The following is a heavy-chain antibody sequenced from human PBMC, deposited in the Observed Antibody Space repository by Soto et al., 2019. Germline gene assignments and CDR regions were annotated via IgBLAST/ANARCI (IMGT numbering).Heavy chain of an antibody. CDR3: ARVGTLVATSSS. Sequence: QVQLQQWGAGLLKPSETLSLTCAVYGGSFSGYYWSWIRQPPGKGLEWIGEINHSGSTNYNPSLKSRVTFSVDTSKNQFSLKLSSVTAADTAVYYCARVGTLVATSSSWGQGTLVTVSS. CDR2: INHSGST. D-gene: IGHD5-12*01. CDR1: GGSFSGYY. J-gene: IGHJ5*02. V-gene: IGHV4-34*01.